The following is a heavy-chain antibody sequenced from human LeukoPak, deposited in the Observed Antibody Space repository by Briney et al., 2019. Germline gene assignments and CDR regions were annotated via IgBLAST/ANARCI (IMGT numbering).Heavy chain of an antibody. J-gene: IGHJ4*02. CDR1: GFTFSSYG. V-gene: IGHV3-30*02. CDR3: AKDHGSGWLYYFDY. Sequence: PGGSLRLSCAASGFTFSSYGMHWVRQAPGKGLKWVAFIRYDGSNKYYADSVKGRFTISRDNSKNTLYLQMNSLRAEDTAVYYCAKDHGSGWLYYFDYWGQGTLVTVSS. CDR2: IRYDGSNK. D-gene: IGHD6-19*01.